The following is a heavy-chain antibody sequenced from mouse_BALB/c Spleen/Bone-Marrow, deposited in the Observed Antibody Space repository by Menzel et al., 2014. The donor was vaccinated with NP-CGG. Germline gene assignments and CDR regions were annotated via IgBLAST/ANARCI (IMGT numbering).Heavy chain of an antibody. CDR1: GYTFTSYY. J-gene: IGHJ4*01. D-gene: IGHD2-3*01. CDR2: INPSNGGT. CDR3: TRYGYDPLYAMDY. V-gene: IGHV1S81*02. Sequence: QVQLKESGAELVKPGASVKLSCKASGYTFTSYYMYWVKQRPGQGLEWIGGINPSNGGTNFNEKFKSKATLTVDKSSSTAYMQLSSLTSEDSAVYYCTRYGYDPLYAMDYLGRGPPVTFS.